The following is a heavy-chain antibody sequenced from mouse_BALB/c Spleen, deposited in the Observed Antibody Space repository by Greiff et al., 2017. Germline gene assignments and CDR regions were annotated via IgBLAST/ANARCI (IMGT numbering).Heavy chain of an antibody. CDR2: ISNGGGST. J-gene: IGHJ2*01. CDR3: ARHDGYYYFDY. Sequence: EVQVVVSGGGLVQPGGSLKLSCAASGFTFSSYTMSWVRQTPEKRLEWVAYISNGGGSTYYPDTVKGRFTISRDNAKNTLYLQMSSLKSEDTAMYYCARHDGYYYFDYWGQGTTLTVSS. V-gene: IGHV5-12-2*01. CDR1: GFTFSSYT. D-gene: IGHD2-3*01.